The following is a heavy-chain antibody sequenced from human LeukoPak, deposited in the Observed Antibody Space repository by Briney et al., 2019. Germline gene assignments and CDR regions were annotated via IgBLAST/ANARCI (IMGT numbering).Heavy chain of an antibody. CDR1: GFTFSDYY. CDR2: ISSSGSTI. CDR3: ARDKDDYGSGNHWFDP. V-gene: IGHV3-11*01. Sequence: GGSLRLSCAASGFTFSDYYMSWIRQAPGKGLEWVSYISSSGSTIYYADSVKGRFTISRDNAKNSLYLQMNSLRAEDTAVYYCARDKDDYGSGNHWFDPWGREPWSPSPQ. J-gene: IGHJ5*02. D-gene: IGHD3-10*01.